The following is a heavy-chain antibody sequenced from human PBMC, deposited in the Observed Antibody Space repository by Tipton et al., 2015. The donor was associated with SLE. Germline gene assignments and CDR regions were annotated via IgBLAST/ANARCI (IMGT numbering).Heavy chain of an antibody. CDR2: IYHSGST. CDR1: GGSISSGGYS. J-gene: IGHJ6*02. V-gene: IGHV4-30-2*01. CDR3: ARIPSLYSGTYYYYYGMDV. Sequence: TLSLTCAVSGGSISSGGYSWSWIRQPPGKGLEWIGYIYHSGSTYYNPSLKSRVTISVDSSKNQFSLKLSSVTAADTAVYYCARIPSLYSGTYYYYYGMDVWGQWTTVTVSS. D-gene: IGHD1-26*01.